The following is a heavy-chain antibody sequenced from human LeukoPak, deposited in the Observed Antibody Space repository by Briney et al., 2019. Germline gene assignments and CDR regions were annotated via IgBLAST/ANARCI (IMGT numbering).Heavy chain of an antibody. V-gene: IGHV4-59*01. J-gene: IGHJ4*02. CDR1: GGSIRGYY. Sequence: PSETLSLTCTVSGGSIRGYYWSWIRQPPGKGLEWIAHMYYSGSSKYNPYLKSRATISRDTSKNQFSLELTSVTVADPAVYFCAREGVAAAGAFDNWGQGTLVTVSA. CDR2: MYYSGSS. CDR3: AREGVAAAGAFDN. D-gene: IGHD6-13*01.